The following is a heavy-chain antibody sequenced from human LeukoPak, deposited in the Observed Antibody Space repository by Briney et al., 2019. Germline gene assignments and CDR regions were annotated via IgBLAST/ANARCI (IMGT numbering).Heavy chain of an antibody. CDR1: GFSFSSYE. D-gene: IGHD2-2*01. V-gene: IGHV3-48*03. J-gene: IGHJ4*02. Sequence: QAGGSLRLSCAASGFSFSSYEMNWVRQAPGKGLEWVSYISSIGKTIYYADSVKGRFTISRDNAKNSLFLQMNSLRAEDTAVYYCGRSGFCNSVSCYGLDLWGQGTLVTVSA. CDR2: ISSIGKTI. CDR3: GRSGFCNSVSCYGLDL.